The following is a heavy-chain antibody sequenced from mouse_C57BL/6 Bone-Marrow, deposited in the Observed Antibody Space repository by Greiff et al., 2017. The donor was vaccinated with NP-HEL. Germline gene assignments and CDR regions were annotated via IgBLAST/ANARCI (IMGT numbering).Heavy chain of an antibody. Sequence: VQLQQSGAELVKPGASVKLSCKASGYTFTEYTIHWVKQRSGQGLEWIGWFYPGSGSITYNEKFKDKATLTADKSSSTVYMELSRLTSEDSAVYFCARHGRGEITTRYYAMDYWGQGTSVTVSS. V-gene: IGHV1-62-2*01. CDR1: GYTFTEYT. CDR2: FYPGSGSI. J-gene: IGHJ4*01. D-gene: IGHD2-4*01. CDR3: ARHGRGEITTRYYAMDY.